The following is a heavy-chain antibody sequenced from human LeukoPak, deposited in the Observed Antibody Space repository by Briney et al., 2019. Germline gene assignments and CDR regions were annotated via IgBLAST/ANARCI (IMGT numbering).Heavy chain of an antibody. J-gene: IGHJ5*02. CDR1: GGTFSSYA. D-gene: IGHD3-9*01. Sequence: SVKVSCKASGGTFSSYAISWVRQAPGQGLEWMGGSIPIFGTAYYAQKFQGRVTIAADESTSTAYMELSSLRSEDTAVYYCARDRSEGRNYDILTGWWAPNWFDPWGQGTLVTVSS. V-gene: IGHV1-69*01. CDR2: SIPIFGTA. CDR3: ARDRSEGRNYDILTGWWAPNWFDP.